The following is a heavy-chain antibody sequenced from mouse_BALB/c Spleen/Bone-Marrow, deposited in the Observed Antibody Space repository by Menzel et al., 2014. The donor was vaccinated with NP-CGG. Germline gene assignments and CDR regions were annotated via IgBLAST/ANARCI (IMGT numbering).Heavy chain of an antibody. CDR3: ARYYGSSDSWFAY. CDR2: IWAGGST. D-gene: IGHD1-1*01. V-gene: IGHV2-9*02. J-gene: IGHJ3*01. Sequence: VMLVESGPGLVAPSQSLSITCTVSGFSLSNYGVHWVRQPPGKGLEWLGVIWAGGSTNYNSALMSRLSINKDNFKSQVFLKMNSLQPDDTAMYYCARYYGSSDSWFAYWGQGTLVTVSA. CDR1: GFSLSNYG.